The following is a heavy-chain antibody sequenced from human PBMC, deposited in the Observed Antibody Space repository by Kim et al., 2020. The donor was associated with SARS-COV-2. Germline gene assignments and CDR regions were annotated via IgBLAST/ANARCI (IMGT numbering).Heavy chain of an antibody. CDR1: GGSISSYY. CDR3: ARTSSAGYYDILTGYKTLGYFDY. CDR2: IYYSGST. D-gene: IGHD3-9*01. Sequence: SETLSLTCTVSGGSISSYYWSWIRQPPGKGLEWIGYIYYSGSTNYNPSLKSRVTISVDTSKNQFSLKLSSVTAADTAVYYCARTSSAGYYDILTGYKTLGYFDYWGQGTLVTVSS. V-gene: IGHV4-59*01. J-gene: IGHJ4*02.